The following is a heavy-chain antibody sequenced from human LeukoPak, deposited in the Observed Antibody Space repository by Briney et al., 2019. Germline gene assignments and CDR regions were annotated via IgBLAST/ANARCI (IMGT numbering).Heavy chain of an antibody. CDR2: IYPGDSVT. V-gene: IGHV5-51*01. CDR3: ARQAGRDGYNYYDAFDI. J-gene: IGHJ3*02. CDR1: GYRFTTYW. Sequence: VESLKISCQGSGYRFTTYWIAWVRQMPGKGLEWMGIIYPGDSVTRYSPSFQGQVTISADKSIRTAYLQWSSLKASDTAMYYCARQAGRDGYNYYDAFDIWGQGTMVTVSS. D-gene: IGHD5-24*01.